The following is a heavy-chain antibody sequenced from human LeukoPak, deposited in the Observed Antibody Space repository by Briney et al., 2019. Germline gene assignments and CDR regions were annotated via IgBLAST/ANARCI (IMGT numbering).Heavy chain of an antibody. D-gene: IGHD5-12*01. Sequence: SVKVSCKASGGTFSSYAISWVRQAPGQGLEWMGRIIPILGIANYAQKFQGRVTITADKSTSTAYMELSSLRSEDTAVYYCARDVSGYDYGWFDPWGQGTLVTVSS. CDR2: IIPILGIA. CDR1: GGTFSSYA. CDR3: ARDVSGYDYGWFDP. V-gene: IGHV1-69*04. J-gene: IGHJ5*02.